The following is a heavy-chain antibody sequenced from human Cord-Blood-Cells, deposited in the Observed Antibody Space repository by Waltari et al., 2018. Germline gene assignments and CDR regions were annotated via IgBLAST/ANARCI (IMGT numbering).Heavy chain of an antibody. CDR1: GYTFTSYA. J-gene: IGHJ4*02. V-gene: IGHV1-3*01. Sequence: QVQLVQSGAEVKKPGASVKVSCKASGYTFTSYAMHWVRQAPGQRLEWMGWINAGNGNTKYSQKFQGRVTMTRDTSASTAYMELSSLRSEDTAVYYCARDQDGDYVDYWGQGTLVTVSS. D-gene: IGHD4-17*01. CDR3: ARDQDGDYVDY. CDR2: INAGNGNT.